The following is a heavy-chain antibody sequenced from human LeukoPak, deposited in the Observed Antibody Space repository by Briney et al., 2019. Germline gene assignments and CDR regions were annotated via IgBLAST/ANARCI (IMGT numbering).Heavy chain of an antibody. V-gene: IGHV4-34*01. D-gene: IGHD3-22*01. CDR3: ARVPLYYYDSSGYYSGVYYFDY. J-gene: IGHJ4*02. CDR2: INHSGST. CDR1: GGPFSGYY. Sequence: SSETLSLTCAVYGGPFSGYYWSWIRQPPGKGLEWIGEINHSGSTNYNPSLKSRVTISVDTSKNQFSLKLSSVTAADTAVYYCARVPLYYYDSSGYYSGVYYFDYWGQGTLVTVSS.